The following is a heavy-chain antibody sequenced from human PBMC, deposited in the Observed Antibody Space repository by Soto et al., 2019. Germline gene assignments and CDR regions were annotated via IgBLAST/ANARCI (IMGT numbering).Heavy chain of an antibody. Sequence: PSETLSLTCTVSGGPISSYYWSWIRQPPGKGLEWIGYIYYSGSSNYNPSLKRRVTISLDTSKNQFSLKLRSVTAADTAVYYCARPDSDTYWAAFDVWGQGTMVTVSS. D-gene: IGHD1-26*01. CDR3: ARPDSDTYWAAFDV. V-gene: IGHV4-59*01. J-gene: IGHJ3*01. CDR1: GGPISSYY. CDR2: IYYSGSS.